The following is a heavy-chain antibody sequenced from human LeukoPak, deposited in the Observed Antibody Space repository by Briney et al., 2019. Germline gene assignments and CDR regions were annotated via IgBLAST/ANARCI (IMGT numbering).Heavy chain of an antibody. D-gene: IGHD6-13*01. Sequence: SETLSLTCGVDGGSFSGYYWNWIRQPPGKGLEWLGEINHSGSTNYNPSLKRRVTISVDTSQNQFSVRLSSVTAADTAVYYCARGRYLTTGGGAAAGFLDYWGQGTLVTVSS. V-gene: IGHV4-34*01. CDR2: INHSGST. CDR1: GGSFSGYY. CDR3: ARGRYLTTGGGAAAGFLDY. J-gene: IGHJ4*02.